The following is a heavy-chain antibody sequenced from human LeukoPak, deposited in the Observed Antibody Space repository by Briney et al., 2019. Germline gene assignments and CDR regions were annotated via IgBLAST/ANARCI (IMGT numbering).Heavy chain of an antibody. V-gene: IGHV4-34*01. CDR3: ARYGATMIDY. CDR2: INHSGST. D-gene: IGHD1-26*01. Sequence: SETLSLTCAVYGGSFSGYYWSWIRQPPGNGLEWIGEINHSGSTNYNPSLKSRVTISVDTSKNQFSLKLSSVTAADTAVYYCARYGATMIDYWGQGTLVTVSS. CDR1: GGSFSGYY. J-gene: IGHJ4*02.